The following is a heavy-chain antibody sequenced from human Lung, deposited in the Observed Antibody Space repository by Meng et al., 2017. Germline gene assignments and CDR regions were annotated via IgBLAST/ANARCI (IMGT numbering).Heavy chain of an antibody. J-gene: IGHJ4*02. CDR1: CGSFSDYY. CDR3: ARGPTTMAHDFDY. V-gene: IGHV4-34*01. D-gene: IGHD4-11*01. CDR2: INHSGST. Sequence: QVQLQKWGAGLLKPSETLSLTCVVSCGSFSDYYWSWIRQPPGKGLEWIGEINHSGSTNYNPSLESRATISVDTSQNNLSLKLSSVTAADSAVYYCARGPTTMAHDFDYWGQGTLVTVSS.